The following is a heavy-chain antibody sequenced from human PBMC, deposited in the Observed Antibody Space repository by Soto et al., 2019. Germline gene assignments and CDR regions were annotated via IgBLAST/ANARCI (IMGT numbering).Heavy chain of an antibody. D-gene: IGHD3-22*01. Sequence: QVQLVESGGGVVQPGRSLRLSCAASGFTFSSYGMHWVRQAPGKGLEWVAVIWYDGSNKYYADSVKGRFTISRDNSKNTLYLQMNSLRADDTAVYYCARDPRKDYDSSVLRLKGALFDYWGQGTLVTVSS. CDR1: GFTFSSYG. CDR2: IWYDGSNK. J-gene: IGHJ4*02. CDR3: ARDPRKDYDSSVLRLKGALFDY. V-gene: IGHV3-33*01.